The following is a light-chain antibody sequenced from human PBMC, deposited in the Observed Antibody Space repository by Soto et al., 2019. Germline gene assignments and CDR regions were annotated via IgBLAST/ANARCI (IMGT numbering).Light chain of an antibody. CDR1: QSVSSSY. Sequence: EIVLTQSPGTLSLSPGERATLSCRASQSVSSSYLAWSQQGTGQAPRLLIYETSSRATGIPDRFSGSGSGTDFTLTISRLEPEDFAVYYCHQYGSSPPWTFGQGTKVDIK. CDR2: ETS. J-gene: IGKJ1*01. V-gene: IGKV3-20*01. CDR3: HQYGSSPPWT.